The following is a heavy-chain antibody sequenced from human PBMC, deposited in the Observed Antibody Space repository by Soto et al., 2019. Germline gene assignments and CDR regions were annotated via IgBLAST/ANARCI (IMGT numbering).Heavy chain of an antibody. J-gene: IGHJ4*02. Sequence: ASVKVSCKVSGYTLTELSMHWVRQAPGKGLEWMGGFDPADGETIYAQKFQGRVTMTTDTSTSTAYMELRSLRSDDTAVYYCARDRRDPTGTFDYWGQGTLVTVSS. CDR2: FDPADGET. D-gene: IGHD1-1*01. CDR3: ARDRRDPTGTFDY. CDR1: GYTLTELS. V-gene: IGHV1-24*01.